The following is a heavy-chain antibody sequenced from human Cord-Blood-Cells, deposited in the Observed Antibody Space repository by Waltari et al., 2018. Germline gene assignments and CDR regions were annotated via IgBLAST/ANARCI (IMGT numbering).Heavy chain of an antibody. D-gene: IGHD3-22*01. V-gene: IGHV4-4*02. J-gene: IGHJ3*02. CDR3: NSRSDSSGYYGVDI. CDR2: IYHSGST. CDR1: GGSISSINW. Sequence: QVQLQESGPGLVKPSGTLSLTCAVSGGSISSINWCSWVRQPPGKGLEWIGKIYHSGSTNYNPSLKRRVTISVDKAKTQYSLKLSSVTAADTAVYYCNSRSDSSGYYGVDILGQGTMVTVSS.